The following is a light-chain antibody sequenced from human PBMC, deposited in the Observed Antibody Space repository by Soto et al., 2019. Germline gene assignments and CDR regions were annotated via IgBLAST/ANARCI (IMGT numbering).Light chain of an antibody. CDR1: QSVSSNY. CDR3: QQYVSTPLT. CDR2: NAS. Sequence: EIVLTQSPGTLSLSPGESSTLPCRASQSVSSNYLAWHQQKPGQAPRLLIYNASSRATGIPDRFSGSGSGTDFTLTISRLEPEEFAVYYCQQYVSTPLTVGGGNKVDIK. J-gene: IGKJ4*01. V-gene: IGKV3-20*01.